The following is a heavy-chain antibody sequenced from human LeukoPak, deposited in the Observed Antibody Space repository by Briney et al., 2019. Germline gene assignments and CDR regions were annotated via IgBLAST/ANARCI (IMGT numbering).Heavy chain of an antibody. Sequence: GGSLRLSCAASGFTFSSYAMSWVRQAPGKGLEWVGRIKSKTDGGTTDYAAPVKGRFTISRDDSKNTLYLQMNSLKTEDTAVYYCTTDRLRYFDWLPGDYFDYWGQGTLVTVSS. CDR2: IKSKTDGGTT. CDR3: TTDRLRYFDWLPGDYFDY. J-gene: IGHJ4*02. V-gene: IGHV3-15*01. CDR1: GFTFSSYA. D-gene: IGHD3-9*01.